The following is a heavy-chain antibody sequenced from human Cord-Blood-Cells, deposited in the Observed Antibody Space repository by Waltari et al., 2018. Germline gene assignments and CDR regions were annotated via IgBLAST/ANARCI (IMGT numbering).Heavy chain of an antibody. J-gene: IGHJ4*02. D-gene: IGHD3-10*01. CDR3: TTDTSYGSGSYYFSFDY. V-gene: IGHV3-15*01. CDR2: IKSKTDGGTT. Sequence: MSWVSQAPGKGLEWVGRIKSKTDGGTTDYTAPVKGRFTISRDDSKNTLYLQMNSLKTEDTAVYYCTTDTSYGSGSYYFSFDYWGQGTLVTVSS.